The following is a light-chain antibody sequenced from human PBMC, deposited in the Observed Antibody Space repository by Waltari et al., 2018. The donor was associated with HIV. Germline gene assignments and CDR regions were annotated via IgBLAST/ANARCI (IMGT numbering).Light chain of an antibody. CDR1: NNDVGSFTF. Sequence: QSALTQPASVSGSPGQSITISCAGSNNDVGSFTFVSWYQQHPGKVPKLMIYEGTKRPAVVSHRFSGSTSGNTASLTISGLQAEDEADYYCCSYAGNRIYVFGHGTRVTVL. V-gene: IGLV2-23*01. CDR3: CSYAGNRIYV. J-gene: IGLJ1*01. CDR2: EGT.